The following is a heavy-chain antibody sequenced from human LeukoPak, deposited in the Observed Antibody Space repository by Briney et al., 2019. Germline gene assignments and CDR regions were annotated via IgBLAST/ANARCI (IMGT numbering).Heavy chain of an antibody. D-gene: IGHD6-19*01. Sequence: GRSLRLSCAASGFTFSSYGMHWVRQAPGKGLEWVAVISYDGSNKYYADSVKGRFTISRDNSKSTLYLQMNSLRAEDTAVYYCAKDFTSGWTADLFDYWGQGTLVTVSS. J-gene: IGHJ4*02. CDR2: ISYDGSNK. CDR1: GFTFSSYG. CDR3: AKDFTSGWTADLFDY. V-gene: IGHV3-30*18.